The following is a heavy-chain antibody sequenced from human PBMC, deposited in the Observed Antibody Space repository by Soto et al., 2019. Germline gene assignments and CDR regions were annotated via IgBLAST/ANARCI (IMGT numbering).Heavy chain of an antibody. Sequence: QVQLVESGGGVVQPGRSLRLSCAASGFTFSSYGMHWVRQAPGKGLEWVAVIWYDGGNKYYADSVKGRFTISRDNSKNTLYLQMNSLRAEDTAVYYCARDDFWSGYREIYYYGMDVWGQGTTVTVSS. D-gene: IGHD3-3*01. V-gene: IGHV3-33*01. CDR1: GFTFSSYG. CDR2: IWYDGGNK. J-gene: IGHJ6*02. CDR3: ARDDFWSGYREIYYYGMDV.